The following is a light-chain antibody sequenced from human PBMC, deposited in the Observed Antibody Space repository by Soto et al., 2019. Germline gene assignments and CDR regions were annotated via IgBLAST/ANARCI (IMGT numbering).Light chain of an antibody. CDR3: QSYDSSLSAPVV. Sequence: QSVLTQPPSVSGAPGQRVTISCTGRSSNIGAGYDVHWYQQLPGTAPKLLIYGNSNRPSGVPDRFSGSKSGTSASLAITGLQAEDEADSYCQSYDSSLSAPVVFGGGTKVTVL. J-gene: IGLJ2*01. V-gene: IGLV1-40*01. CDR1: SSNIGAGYD. CDR2: GNS.